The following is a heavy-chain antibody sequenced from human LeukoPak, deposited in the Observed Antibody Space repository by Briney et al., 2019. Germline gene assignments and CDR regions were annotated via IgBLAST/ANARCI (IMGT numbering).Heavy chain of an antibody. CDR2: ISYDGSSK. CDR3: ARDRSRVQLWFSFDY. V-gene: IGHV3-30*03. J-gene: IGHJ4*02. Sequence: GGSLRLSCAASGFTFSSYGMHWVRQAPGKGLEWVALISYDGSSKYYADSGKGRFTISRDNSKNTVYLQMNSLRTEDTAVYYCARDRSRVQLWFSFDYWGQGTLVTVSS. D-gene: IGHD5-18*01. CDR1: GFTFSSYG.